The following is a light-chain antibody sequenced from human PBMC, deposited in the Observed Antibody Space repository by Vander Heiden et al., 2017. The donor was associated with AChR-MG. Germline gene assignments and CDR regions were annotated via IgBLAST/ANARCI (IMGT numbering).Light chain of an antibody. CDR3: QVWDSSTVI. CDR2: RDS. Sequence: SYELPQPLSVSVALGQTARITCGGNNIESKNVHWYQQKPGQAPVLVLYRDSDRPSGIPERFSGSNSGNTATLTISTAQAGDEADYYCQVWDSSTVIFGGGTRLTVL. J-gene: IGLJ2*01. CDR1: NIESKN. V-gene: IGLV3-9*01.